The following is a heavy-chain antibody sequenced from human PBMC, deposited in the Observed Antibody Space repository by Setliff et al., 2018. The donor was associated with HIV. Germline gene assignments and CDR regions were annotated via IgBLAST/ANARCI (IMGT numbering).Heavy chain of an antibody. CDR1: GGSISSNNYY. CDR2: IYYSGST. V-gene: IGHV4-39*07. Sequence: SETLSLTCTVSGGSISSNNYYWGWIRQPPGKGLEWIASIYYSGSTYYNPSLKSRVTISVDTSKNQFSLKLNSVTTADTAVYYCARSRMSSGYYGVTGYGMDVWGQGTTVTVSS. D-gene: IGHD3-22*01. J-gene: IGHJ6*02. CDR3: ARSRMSSGYYGVTGYGMDV.